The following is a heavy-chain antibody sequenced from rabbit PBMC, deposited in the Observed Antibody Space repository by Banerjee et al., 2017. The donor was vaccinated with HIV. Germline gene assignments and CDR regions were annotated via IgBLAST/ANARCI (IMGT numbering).Heavy chain of an antibody. D-gene: IGHD4-1*01. CDR3: ARDLAGVIGWNFNL. CDR2: IYTSSGST. Sequence: QQQLEESGGGLVKPGGTLTLTCKASGIDFDNYYFMCWVRQAPGKGLQLIACIYTSSGSTWYASWVNGRFTISKASWTTVTLQMTSLTAADTASYFCARDLAGVIGWNFNLWGQGTLVTVS. CDR1: GIDFDNYYF. J-gene: IGHJ4*01. V-gene: IGHV1S43*01.